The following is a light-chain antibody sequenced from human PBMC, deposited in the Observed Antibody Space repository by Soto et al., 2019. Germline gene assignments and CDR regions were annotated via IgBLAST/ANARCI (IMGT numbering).Light chain of an antibody. Sequence: QSALTQPASVSGSPGQSITISCTGTSSDVGGYNYVSWYQQHPGKAPKFMIYEVSNRPSGVSNRFSGSKSGNKASLTISGLQAEDEADYYCSSYTSSRTYVVFGGGTKLTVL. J-gene: IGLJ2*01. CDR3: SSYTSSRTYVV. CDR1: SSDVGGYNY. V-gene: IGLV2-14*01. CDR2: EVS.